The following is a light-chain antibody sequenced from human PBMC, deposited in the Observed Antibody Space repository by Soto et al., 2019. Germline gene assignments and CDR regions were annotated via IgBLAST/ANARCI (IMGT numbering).Light chain of an antibody. J-gene: IGLJ1*01. Sequence: SYELTQPPSVSVSPGQTASITCSGDTLGDKYACWYQQKPGQSPVRVIYQDSKRPSGIPERFSGSNSGNTATLTISGTQAMDEADYYCQAWDSSTYVFGTGTQLTGL. CDR2: QDS. CDR3: QAWDSSTYV. V-gene: IGLV3-1*01. CDR1: TLGDKY.